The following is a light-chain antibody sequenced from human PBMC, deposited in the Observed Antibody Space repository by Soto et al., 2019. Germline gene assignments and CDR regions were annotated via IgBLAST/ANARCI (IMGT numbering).Light chain of an antibody. Sequence: QPVLTQPPSTSGTPGQRITISCCGSSSNIASNYVYWYQQLPGTAPKLLIYANNERPSGVPDRFSGSKSGTSASLAISGLRSEDEAEYYCAAWDDGLDGPVFGGGTKLTVL. CDR1: SSNIASNY. V-gene: IGLV1-47*02. CDR3: AAWDDGLDGPV. J-gene: IGLJ2*01. CDR2: ANN.